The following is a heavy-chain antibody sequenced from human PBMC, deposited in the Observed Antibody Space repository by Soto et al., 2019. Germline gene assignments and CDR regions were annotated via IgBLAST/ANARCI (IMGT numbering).Heavy chain of an antibody. CDR1: GYSFTKYW. J-gene: IGHJ6*02. CDR2: IYPGDSDI. V-gene: IGHV5-51*01. Sequence: GEALKVSCKGSGYSFTKYWIGWVRQMPGKGLEWMGIIYPGDSDIRYSPSFQGQVTISADKSISTAYLQWSSLKASDTAMYYCAGGGVRGVITRTRDYYGMDVWGQGTTV. CDR3: AGGGVRGVITRTRDYYGMDV. D-gene: IGHD3-10*01.